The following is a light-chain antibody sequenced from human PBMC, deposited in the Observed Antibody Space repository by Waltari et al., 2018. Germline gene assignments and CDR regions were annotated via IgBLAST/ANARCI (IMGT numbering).Light chain of an antibody. CDR1: SSDIWKYNL. J-gene: IGLJ3*02. Sequence: QSDLTQTASVSGSPGQAITISCIGTSSDIWKYNLLSSYLQHPGKAPTLIIYDVNKRPSGVSNRFSGSKSGNTAFLTISGLQTADEADYYCCSYVGSAISVFGGGTKLTVL. V-gene: IGLV2-23*02. CDR3: CSYVGSAISV. CDR2: DVN.